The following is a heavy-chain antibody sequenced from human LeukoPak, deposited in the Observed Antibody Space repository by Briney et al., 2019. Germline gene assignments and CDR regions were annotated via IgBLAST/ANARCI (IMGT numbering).Heavy chain of an antibody. J-gene: IGHJ6*03. V-gene: IGHV4-4*07. D-gene: IGHD3-10*01. CDR3: AREDSGSYYNYYYFYMDV. Sequence: SETLSLTCSVSGGSFSSYFWSWVRQPAGRGLEWIGRIYPSGNTNYNPSLKSRVTLSVDTSKTQFSLRLSSVTAADTAVYYCAREDSGSYYNYYYFYMDVWGKGTTVTISS. CDR1: GGSFSSYF. CDR2: IYPSGNT.